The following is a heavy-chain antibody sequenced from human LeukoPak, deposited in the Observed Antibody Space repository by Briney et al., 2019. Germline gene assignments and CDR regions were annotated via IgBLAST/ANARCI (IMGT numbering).Heavy chain of an antibody. CDR1: GFTFDDYA. CDR2: ISWNSGSI. Sequence: GGSLRLSCAASGFTFDDYAMHWVRQAPGKGLEWVSGISWNSGSIGYADSVKGRFTISRDNAKNSLYLQMNSLRAEDTALYYCATGRVSDAFDIWGQGKMVTVSS. CDR3: ATGRVSDAFDI. V-gene: IGHV3-9*01. D-gene: IGHD5/OR15-5a*01. J-gene: IGHJ3*02.